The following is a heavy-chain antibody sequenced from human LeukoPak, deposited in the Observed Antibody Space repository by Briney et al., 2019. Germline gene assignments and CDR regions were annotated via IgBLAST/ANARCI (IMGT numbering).Heavy chain of an antibody. J-gene: IGHJ5*02. D-gene: IGHD6-19*01. V-gene: IGHV4-4*09. CDR2: ILSAGPT. CDR3: ARRRDTSGWLDH. Sequence: PSETLSLTCSVSGASITYYYWSWIRQPPGKGLEWIGYILSAGPTNYNPSLKSRVAILVDTSKNQFSLRLRSVTAADPAVYYCARRRDTSGWLDHWGQGTLVTVSS. CDR1: GASITYYY.